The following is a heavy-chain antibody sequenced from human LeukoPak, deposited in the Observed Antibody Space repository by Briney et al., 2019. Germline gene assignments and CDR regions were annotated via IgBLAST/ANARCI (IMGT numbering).Heavy chain of an antibody. J-gene: IGHJ4*02. CDR1: GGLINNYY. CDR2: ISYSGST. V-gene: IGHV4-59*08. D-gene: IGHD6-13*01. CDR3: ARLDFSSWYGTDY. Sequence: SETLSLTCTVSGGLINNYYWSWIRQPPGKGLEWIGYISYSGSTKYNPSLKSRVTISVDTSKNQFSLKLSSVTAADTAVYYCARLDFSSWYGTDYWGQGTLVTVSS.